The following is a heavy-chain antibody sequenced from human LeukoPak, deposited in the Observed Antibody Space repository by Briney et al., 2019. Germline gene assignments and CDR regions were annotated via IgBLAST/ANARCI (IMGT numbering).Heavy chain of an antibody. Sequence: GGSLRLSCTASGFAFGSYAMAWVRQAPGKGLEGVAAIGSDYHRVHPDSVKGRFTISRDNSKSTLYLQMDNLRPEETAVYFCAKSAGVATIYFDCWGQGALVTVSS. CDR2: IGSDYHR. V-gene: IGHV3-23*01. J-gene: IGHJ4*02. D-gene: IGHD5-12*01. CDR3: AKSAGVATIYFDC. CDR1: GFAFGSYA.